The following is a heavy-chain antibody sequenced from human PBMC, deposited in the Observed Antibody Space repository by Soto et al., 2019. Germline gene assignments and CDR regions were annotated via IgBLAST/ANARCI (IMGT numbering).Heavy chain of an antibody. Sequence: QLQLQESGSGLVKPSQTLSLTCAVSGGSISSGGYSWSWIRQPPGKGLEWITYIDHSGSTYYNPALTCRFTTAVDRSKNLFSLSLRSVTASVTAIYYCARVQDRWGQGTPVSVSS. J-gene: IGHJ4*02. CDR1: GGSISSGGYS. V-gene: IGHV4-30-2*01. CDR2: IDHSGST. CDR3: ARVQDR. D-gene: IGHD1-1*01.